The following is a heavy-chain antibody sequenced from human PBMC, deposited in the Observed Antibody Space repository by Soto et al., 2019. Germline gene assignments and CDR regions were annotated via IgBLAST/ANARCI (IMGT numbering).Heavy chain of an antibody. J-gene: IGHJ4*02. CDR2: ISGNGADT. CDR3: ANWGKSGSDY. D-gene: IGHD3-16*01. CDR1: GFTFSSYA. V-gene: IGHV3-23*01. Sequence: DVQLLESGGGLVQPGGSVRLSCAASGFTFSSYAMSWVRQAPGKGLEWVSAISGNGADTSYADSVRGRFTISRDNSKDTLFLQMNSLRADDTAVYYCANWGKSGSDYWGQGTLVTVSS.